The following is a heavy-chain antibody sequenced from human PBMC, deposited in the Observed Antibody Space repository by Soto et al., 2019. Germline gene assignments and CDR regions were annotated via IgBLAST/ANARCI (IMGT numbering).Heavy chain of an antibody. D-gene: IGHD3-3*01. CDR1: GFTFSRHS. CDR3: ATQYYDFSPFDP. V-gene: IGHV3-48*01. CDR2: ISSSSSTI. J-gene: IGHJ5*02. Sequence: PGGSLRLSCAASGFTFSRHSMNWVRQAPGKGLEWVSYISSSSSTIYYADSVKGRFTISRDNAKNSLYLQMNSLRAEDTAVYYCATQYYDFSPFDPWGQGTLVTVSS.